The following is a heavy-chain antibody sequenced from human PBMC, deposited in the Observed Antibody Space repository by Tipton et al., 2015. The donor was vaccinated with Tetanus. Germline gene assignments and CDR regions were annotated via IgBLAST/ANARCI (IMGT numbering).Heavy chain of an antibody. CDR1: EFTFSVYP. Sequence: SLRLYCAASEFTFSVYPMSWVRQAPGKGLEWVSGISESGDSTDYPDSVRGRFTISRDNFKDTLYLQMNSLRGEDTAVYYCARRIAGATLHDAFDMWGQGTAVTVSP. V-gene: IGHV3-23*01. CDR2: ISESGDST. J-gene: IGHJ3*02. D-gene: IGHD2-15*01. CDR3: ARRIAGATLHDAFDM.